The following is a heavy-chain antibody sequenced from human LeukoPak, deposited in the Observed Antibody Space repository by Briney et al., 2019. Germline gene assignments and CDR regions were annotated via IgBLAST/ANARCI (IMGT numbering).Heavy chain of an antibody. CDR1: GGSISSYY. V-gene: IGHV4-39*01. D-gene: IGHD2-21*01. Sequence: PSETLSLTCTVSGGSISSYYWSWIRQPPGRGLEWIGSISYGGSTYYSPSLESRVTISVDTSKNQFSLNLSSVTAADTAVYYCARQALWFFDHWGQGTLVTVSS. CDR2: ISYGGST. J-gene: IGHJ4*02. CDR3: ARQALWFFDH.